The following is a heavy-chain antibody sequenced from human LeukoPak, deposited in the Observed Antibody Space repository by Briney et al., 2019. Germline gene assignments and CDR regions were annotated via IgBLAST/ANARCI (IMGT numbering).Heavy chain of an antibody. CDR2: INTYHGDT. Sequence: ASVKVSCKTSGYLFGSFGISWVRQAPGHGLEWLGWINTYHGDTTYAQNFQGRVTMTSDTSTNTASLELRSLQSDDSAIYYCAREQGGSFLFDYWGQGTLVTVSS. V-gene: IGHV1-18*01. CDR3: AREQGGSFLFDY. CDR1: GYLFGSFG. J-gene: IGHJ4*02. D-gene: IGHD5-12*01.